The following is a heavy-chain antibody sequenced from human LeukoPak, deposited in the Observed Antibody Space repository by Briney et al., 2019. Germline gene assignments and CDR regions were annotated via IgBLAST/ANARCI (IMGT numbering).Heavy chain of an antibody. V-gene: IGHV3-74*01. Sequence: PGGSLRLSCAASGFTFSSYSMNWVRQAPGKGLVWVSRLNSDGSSTNYADSVKGRFTISRDNARNTLYLQMNSLRAEDTAVYYCARGYYGSGDYWGQGTLVTVSS. CDR2: LNSDGSST. D-gene: IGHD3-10*01. J-gene: IGHJ4*02. CDR3: ARGYYGSGDY. CDR1: GFTFSSYS.